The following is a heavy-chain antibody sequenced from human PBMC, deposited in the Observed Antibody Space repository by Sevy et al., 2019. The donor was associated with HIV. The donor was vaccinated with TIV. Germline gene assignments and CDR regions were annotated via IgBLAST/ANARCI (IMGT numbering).Heavy chain of an antibody. CDR1: GLTFSNYW. CDR2: IKQDGSEK. Sequence: GGSLRLSCAASGLTFSNYWLSWVRQAPGKGLEWVASIKQDGSEKYYVDSVKGRFTISRDNAKNSLYVQMNSLRVDDTAIYYCARDLRLRGYSYGSFDYWGQGTLVTVSS. CDR3: ARDLRLRGYSYGSFDY. D-gene: IGHD5-18*01. J-gene: IGHJ4*02. V-gene: IGHV3-7*03.